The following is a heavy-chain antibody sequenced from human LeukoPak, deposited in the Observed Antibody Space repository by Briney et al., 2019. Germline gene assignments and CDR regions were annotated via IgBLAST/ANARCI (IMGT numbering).Heavy chain of an antibody. CDR3: ARANNSSWHN. V-gene: IGHV4-39*01. CDR2: IYYSGST. J-gene: IGHJ4*02. Sequence: PSETLSLTCTVSGGSISSSGYYWGWIRQPPGKGLEWIGSIYYSGSTYYNPSLRSRVTISVDTSKNQFSLKLNSVTAADTAVYYCARANNSSWHNWGQGTLVTVSA. D-gene: IGHD6-13*01. CDR1: GGSISSSGYY.